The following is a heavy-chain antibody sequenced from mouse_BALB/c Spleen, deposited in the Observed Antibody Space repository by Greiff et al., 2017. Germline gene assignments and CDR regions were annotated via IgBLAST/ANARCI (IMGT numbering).Heavy chain of an antibody. CDR2: IDPSDSET. CDR1: GYSFTSYW. CDR3: ARGGLVTTATAY. V-gene: IGHV1S126*01. Sequence: QVQLKQSGPQLVRPGASVKISCKASGYSFTSYWMHWVKQRPGQGLEWIGMIDPSDSETRLNQKFKDKATLTVDKSSSTAYMQLSSPTSEDSAVYYCARGGLVTTATAYWGQGTLVTVSA. D-gene: IGHD1-2*01. J-gene: IGHJ3*01.